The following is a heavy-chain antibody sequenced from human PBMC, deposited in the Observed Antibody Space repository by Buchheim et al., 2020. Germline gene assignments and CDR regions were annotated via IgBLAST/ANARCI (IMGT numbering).Heavy chain of an antibody. CDR3: ARYIFGVIGSSHFDY. V-gene: IGHV4-31*03. J-gene: IGHJ4*02. CDR1: GGSISSGGYF. CDR2: IDYSGST. Sequence: QVQLQESGPGLVKPSQTLSLTCTVSGGSISSGGYFWGWIRQHPGKGLEWIGHIDYSGSTYYNPSLKRRDTISADTSKNQFSLKLGSVTAADTAVYYCARYIFGVIGSSHFDYWGQGSL. D-gene: IGHD3-3*01.